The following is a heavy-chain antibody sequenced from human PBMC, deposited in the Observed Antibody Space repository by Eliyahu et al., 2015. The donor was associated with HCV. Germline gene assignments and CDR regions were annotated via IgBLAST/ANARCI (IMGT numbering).Heavy chain of an antibody. CDR2: ISGSGGST. D-gene: IGHD2-8*01. Sequence: EVQLLESGGGLVQPGGSLRLSCAAFGFXFXSYAMSWVRQAPGKGLEWVSAISGSGGSTYYADSVKGRFTISRDNSKNTLYLQMNSLRAEDTAVYYCAKTGRQMVYAIIDYWGQGTLVTVSS. CDR1: GFXFXSYA. V-gene: IGHV3-23*01. J-gene: IGHJ4*02. CDR3: AKTGRQMVYAIIDY.